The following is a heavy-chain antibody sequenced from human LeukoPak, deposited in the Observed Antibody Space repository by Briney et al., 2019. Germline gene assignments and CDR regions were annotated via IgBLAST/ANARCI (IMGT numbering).Heavy chain of an antibody. Sequence: SETLSLTCIVSSGSINNYYWNWIRQTPGKGLEWIGYIYYSGTTNYNPSLKSRVSISLDTSKDQFSLKLSSVTAADTAVYYCARMSIRFSHWFDPWGQGTLVTVSS. CDR1: SGSINNYY. V-gene: IGHV4-59*08. D-gene: IGHD3-3*01. J-gene: IGHJ5*02. CDR2: IYYSGTT. CDR3: ARMSIRFSHWFDP.